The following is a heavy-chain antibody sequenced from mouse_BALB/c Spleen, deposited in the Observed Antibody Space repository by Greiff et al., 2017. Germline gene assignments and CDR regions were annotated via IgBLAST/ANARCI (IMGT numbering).Heavy chain of an antibody. CDR1: GYTFTSYW. CDR2: INPSTGYT. J-gene: IGHJ2*01. Sequence: VQLQQSGAELAKPGASVKMSCKASGYTFTSYWMHWVKQRPGQGLEWIGYINPSTGYTEYNQKFKDKATLTADKSSSTAYMQLSSLTSEDSAVYYCARSLYDYDEDYWGQGTTLTVSS. V-gene: IGHV1-7*01. D-gene: IGHD2-4*01. CDR3: ARSLYDYDEDY.